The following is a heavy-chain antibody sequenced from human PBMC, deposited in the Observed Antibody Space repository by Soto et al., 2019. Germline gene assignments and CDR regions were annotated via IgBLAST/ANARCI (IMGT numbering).Heavy chain of an antibody. J-gene: IGHJ6*02. CDR3: ERTLTRGIAARPKDYYHYYRMDL. Sequence: SVKVSCKASGVTFSSYAISWVRQDPGQGLEWRGGIIPIFGTANYAHKFQGRVTIXSDERTSTASMELSRLSSEDTALDYCERTLTRGIAARPKDYYHYYRMDLWGRGSTVTVSS. V-gene: IGHV1-69*13. CDR1: GVTFSSYA. D-gene: IGHD6-13*01. CDR2: IIPIFGTA.